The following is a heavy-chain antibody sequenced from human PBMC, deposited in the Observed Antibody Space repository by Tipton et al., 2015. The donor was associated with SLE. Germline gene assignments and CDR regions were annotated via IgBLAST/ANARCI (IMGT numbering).Heavy chain of an antibody. J-gene: IGHJ3*02. Sequence: TLSLTCAVSGYSISSGYYWGWIRQTPGKGLEWIGNIYDSGSTYYNPSLKSRVTISVDTSKNQFSLKLSSVTAADTAVYYCARDRWGVIKGGDDAFDIWGQGTMVTVSS. CDR2: IYDSGST. CDR1: GYSISSGYY. CDR3: ARDRWGVIKGGDDAFDI. D-gene: IGHD2-21*01. V-gene: IGHV4-38-2*02.